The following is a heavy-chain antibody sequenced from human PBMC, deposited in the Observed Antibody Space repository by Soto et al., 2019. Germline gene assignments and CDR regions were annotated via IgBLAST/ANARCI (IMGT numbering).Heavy chain of an antibody. CDR3: ARAGDYYDSNGYSTYFDY. CDR1: GGSISSGDYY. Sequence: NPSETLSLTCTVSGGSISSGDYYWSWIRQPPGKGLEWIGYIYYSGSTYYNPSLKSRVTISVDTSKNQFSLKLSSVTAADTAVYYCARAGDYYDSNGYSTYFDYWGQGTLVTVSS. CDR2: IYYSGST. V-gene: IGHV4-30-4*01. J-gene: IGHJ4*02. D-gene: IGHD3-22*01.